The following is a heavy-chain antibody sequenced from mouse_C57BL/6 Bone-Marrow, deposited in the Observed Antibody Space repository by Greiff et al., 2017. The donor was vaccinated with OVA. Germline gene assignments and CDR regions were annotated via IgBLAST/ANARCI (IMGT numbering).Heavy chain of an antibody. Sequence: QVQLKESGAELARPGASVKLSCKASGYTFTSYGISWVKQRTGQGLEWIGEIYPRSGNTYYNEKFKGKATLTADKSSSTAYMELRSLTSEDSAVYFCAILRYPAWFAYWGQGTLVTVSA. D-gene: IGHD1-1*01. CDR3: AILRYPAWFAY. CDR2: IYPRSGNT. J-gene: IGHJ3*01. CDR1: GYTFTSYG. V-gene: IGHV1-81*01.